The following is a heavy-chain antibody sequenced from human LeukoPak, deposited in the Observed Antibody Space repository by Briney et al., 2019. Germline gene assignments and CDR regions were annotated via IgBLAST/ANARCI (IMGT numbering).Heavy chain of an antibody. D-gene: IGHD3-10*01. CDR1: GFTFSGYA. Sequence: GGSLRLSCAASGFTFSGYAMSWVRQAPGKGLEWVSAISGSGGSTYYADSVKGRFTISRDNSKNTLYLQMNSLRAEDTAVYYCAKANLYYYGSGSYTSVNYWGQGTLVTVSS. J-gene: IGHJ4*02. V-gene: IGHV3-23*01. CDR2: ISGSGGST. CDR3: AKANLYYYGSGSYTSVNY.